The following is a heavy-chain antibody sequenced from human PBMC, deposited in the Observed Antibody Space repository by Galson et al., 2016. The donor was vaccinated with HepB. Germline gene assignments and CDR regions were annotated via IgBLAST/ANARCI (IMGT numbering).Heavy chain of an antibody. CDR2: IYSGGST. Sequence: SLRLSCAASGFTFSIYSMNWVRQAPGKGLEWVSLIYSGGSTSYADSVKGRFTISRDSSQNTLYLQMNSLRAEDTAVYYCAGRHSQWPHWGQGTLVTVSS. J-gene: IGHJ4*02. CDR3: AGRHSQWPH. D-gene: IGHD6-19*01. CDR1: GFTFSIYS. V-gene: IGHV3-53*01.